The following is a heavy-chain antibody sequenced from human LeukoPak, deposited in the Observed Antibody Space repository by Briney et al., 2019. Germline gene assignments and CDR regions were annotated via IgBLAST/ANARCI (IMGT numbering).Heavy chain of an antibody. CDR2: IYYSGST. D-gene: IGHD6-13*01. CDR1: GGSISSYY. V-gene: IGHV4-59*08. J-gene: IGHJ4*02. Sequence: PSETLSLTCTVSGGSISSYYWSWIRQPPGKGLEWIGYIYYSGSTNYNPSLKSRVTISVDTPKNQFSLKLSSVTAADTAVYYCARGGNSSSYFDYWGQGTLVTVSS. CDR3: ARGGNSSSYFDY.